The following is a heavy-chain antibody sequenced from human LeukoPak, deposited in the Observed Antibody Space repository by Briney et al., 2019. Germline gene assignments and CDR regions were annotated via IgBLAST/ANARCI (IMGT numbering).Heavy chain of an antibody. V-gene: IGHV3-30*02. CDR1: GFTFSSYG. CDR3: AKRVVPAADAFDI. J-gene: IGHJ3*02. Sequence: GGSLRLSCAASGFTFSSYGVHWVRQAPGKGLEWVAVIRYDGSNKYYADSVKGRFTISRDNSKNTLYLQMNSLRAEDTAVYYCAKRVVPAADAFDIWGQGTMVTVSS. CDR2: IRYDGSNK. D-gene: IGHD2-2*01.